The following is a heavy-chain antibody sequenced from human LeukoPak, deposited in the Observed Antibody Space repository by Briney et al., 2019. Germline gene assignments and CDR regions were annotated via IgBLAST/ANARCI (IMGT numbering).Heavy chain of an antibody. V-gene: IGHV4-59*01. J-gene: IGHJ4*02. CDR1: GDSISSYY. CDR3: ARELCSTTTCYFDY. D-gene: IGHD2-2*01. CDR2: IYYTGST. Sequence: PSETLSLTCSVSGDSISSYYWSWIRHPPGKGLERTGNIYYTGSTNYNPSLNSRVTISVDMSKNQFSLKLNSVTAADTAVYYCARELCSTTTCYFDYWGQGTLVTVSS.